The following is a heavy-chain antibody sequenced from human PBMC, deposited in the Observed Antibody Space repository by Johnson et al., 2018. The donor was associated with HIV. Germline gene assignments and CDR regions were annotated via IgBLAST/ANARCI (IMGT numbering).Heavy chain of an antibody. CDR3: VKEDSSGYYYGMGAFDF. V-gene: IGHV3-9*01. Sequence: VQLVESGGGLVQPGRSLRLSCAASGFSFDAYGMHWVRQPPGKGLEWVAGISFHSGTIGYADSVKGRFTISRVNAKNSLYLQLNSLRPEDTALYYCVKEDSSGYYYGMGAFDFWGQGTMVTVSS. CDR1: GFSFDAYG. J-gene: IGHJ3*01. D-gene: IGHD3-22*01. CDR2: ISFHSGTI.